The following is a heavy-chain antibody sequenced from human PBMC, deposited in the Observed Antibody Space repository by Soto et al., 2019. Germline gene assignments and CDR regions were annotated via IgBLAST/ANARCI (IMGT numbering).Heavy chain of an antibody. J-gene: IGHJ4*02. V-gene: IGHV1-69*02. CDR1: GGTFSSYT. CDR2: IIPILGIA. CDR3: ARSPYSSGYYYAIDY. Sequence: ASVKVSCKASGGTFSSYTISWVRQAPGQGLEWMGRIIPILGIANYAQKFQGRVTITADKSTSTAYMELSSLRSEDTAVYYCARSPYSSGYYYAIDYWGQGTLVTVS. D-gene: IGHD3-22*01.